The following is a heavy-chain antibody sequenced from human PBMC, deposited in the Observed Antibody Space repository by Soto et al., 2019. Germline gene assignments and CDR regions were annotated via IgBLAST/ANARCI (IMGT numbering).Heavy chain of an antibody. CDR2: IFHTGTS. J-gene: IGHJ3*01. Sequence: QVQLQESGPGLAKPSQTLSLTCTVSGASLSSGNYYWTWIRQVPGKDLEWMGHIFHTGTSFSTPSLRSRLRMSIDTSDNQFSLTLSSVTAADTAVYYCARGLGYDANGYSLAAFDLWGQGTMVSVSA. CDR1: GASLSSGNYY. V-gene: IGHV4-30-4*01. CDR3: ARGLGYDANGYSLAAFDL. D-gene: IGHD5-12*01.